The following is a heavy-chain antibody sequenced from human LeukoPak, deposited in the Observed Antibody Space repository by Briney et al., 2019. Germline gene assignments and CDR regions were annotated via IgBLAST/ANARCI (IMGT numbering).Heavy chain of an antibody. CDR2: IYYSGST. CDR1: GGSISSSSYY. D-gene: IGHD5-18*01. J-gene: IGHJ4*02. Sequence: DPSETLSLTCTVSGGSISSSSYYWGWIRQPPGKGLEWIGSIYYSGSTYYNPSLKSRVTISVDTSKNQFPLKLSSVTAADTAVYYCARTPRGYSYGPNYFDYWGQGTLVTVSS. V-gene: IGHV4-39*01. CDR3: ARTPRGYSYGPNYFDY.